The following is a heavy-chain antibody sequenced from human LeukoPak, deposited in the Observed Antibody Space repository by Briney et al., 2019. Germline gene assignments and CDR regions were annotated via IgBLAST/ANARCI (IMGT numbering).Heavy chain of an antibody. Sequence: SETLSLTCAVYGGSFSGYYWSWIRQPPGKGLEWIGEINHSGSTNYNPSLKSRVTISVDTSKNQFSLKLSSVIAADTAVYYCASGWRADAFDIWGQGTMVTVSS. V-gene: IGHV4-34*01. J-gene: IGHJ3*02. CDR1: GGSFSGYY. CDR3: ASGWRADAFDI. CDR2: INHSGST.